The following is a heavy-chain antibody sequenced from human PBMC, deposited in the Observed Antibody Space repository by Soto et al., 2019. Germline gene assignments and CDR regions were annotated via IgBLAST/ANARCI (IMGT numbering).Heavy chain of an antibody. CDR1: GGSISSSSNH. D-gene: IGHD4-17*01. J-gene: IGHJ4*02. CDR3: ATHPPYGPLEH. Sequence: PSDTLSITLTVSGGSISSSSNHGVGIRQPPGKGLEWIGNIYYSENTYYNPSLKSRVTISVDTSKNQFSLRLTSVTAADTAVYYCATHPPYGPLEHWGQGTLVTVSS. V-gene: IGHV4-39*01. CDR2: IYYSENT.